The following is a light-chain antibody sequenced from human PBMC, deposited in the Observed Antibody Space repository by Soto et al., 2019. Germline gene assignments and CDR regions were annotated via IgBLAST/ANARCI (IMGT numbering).Light chain of an antibody. Sequence: QAVVTQPPSVSGAPGQRVTISCTGSSSNIGAGYNVHWYQQVPGTAPKLLIYGDSNRPSGVPDRFSGSKSGTSASLAITGLRAEDEADYYCQSYDSSLSGWLFGGGTRLTVL. J-gene: IGLJ3*02. CDR1: SSNIGAGYN. CDR3: QSYDSSLSGWL. V-gene: IGLV1-40*01. CDR2: GDS.